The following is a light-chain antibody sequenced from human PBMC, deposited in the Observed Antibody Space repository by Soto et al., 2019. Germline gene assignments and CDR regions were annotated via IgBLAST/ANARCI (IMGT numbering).Light chain of an antibody. J-gene: IGLJ2*01. CDR1: SSDVGTYNY. CDR2: EVT. CDR3: SSYTSSNTFVV. V-gene: IGLV2-14*01. Sequence: QSALTQPASVSGSPGQSITISCTGTSSDVGTYNYVSWYQHYPGKAPKLMIYEVTNRPSGVSDRFSGSKSGDTASLTISGLQAEDEADYYCSSYTSSNTFVVFGGGTKVTVL.